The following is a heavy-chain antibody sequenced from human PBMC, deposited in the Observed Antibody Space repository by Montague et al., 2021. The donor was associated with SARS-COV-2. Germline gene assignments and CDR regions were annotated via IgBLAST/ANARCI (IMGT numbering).Heavy chain of an antibody. V-gene: IGHV4-39*01. Sequence: SETLSLTCTVSGGSISSSSYYWGWIRQPPGKGLEWIGSIYYSGSTYYNPPLKSRVTISVGTSKNQFSLKLSSVTAADTAVYYCARQEDSSGWFKPDAFDIWGQGTMVTVSS. J-gene: IGHJ3*02. CDR2: IYYSGST. D-gene: IGHD6-19*01. CDR3: ARQEDSSGWFKPDAFDI. CDR1: GGSISSSSYY.